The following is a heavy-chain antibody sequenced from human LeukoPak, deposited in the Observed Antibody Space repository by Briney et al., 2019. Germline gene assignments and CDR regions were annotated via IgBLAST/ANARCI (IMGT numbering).Heavy chain of an antibody. CDR3: ARHGERSFSPWYFDN. J-gene: IGHJ4*02. Sequence: GESLKISCKGSGYSFINYWIGWVRQVPGKGLEWMGIIYPGDSDTRYSPSFQGQVSISADRSINTVYLQWSSLKASDTAIYYCARHGERSFSPWYFDNWGQGTLVTVSS. CDR1: GYSFINYW. D-gene: IGHD3-16*02. V-gene: IGHV5-51*01. CDR2: IYPGDSDT.